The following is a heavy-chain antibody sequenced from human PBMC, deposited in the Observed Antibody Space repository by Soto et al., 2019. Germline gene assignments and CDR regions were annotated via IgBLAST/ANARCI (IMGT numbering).Heavy chain of an antibody. CDR3: AHRHELGSFDI. V-gene: IGHV2-5*01. CDR1: GFSLSTRAGG. Sequence: QITLKESGPTLVKPTQTLTLTCTFSGFSLSTRAGGVGWIRQPPGKALEWLALIYWNDDKRYSPSLKNRLTITKDTSKNHVVLTMTNMDPVDTATYYCAHRHELGSFDIWGQGTKVTVSS. D-gene: IGHD1-26*01. J-gene: IGHJ3*02. CDR2: IYWNDDK.